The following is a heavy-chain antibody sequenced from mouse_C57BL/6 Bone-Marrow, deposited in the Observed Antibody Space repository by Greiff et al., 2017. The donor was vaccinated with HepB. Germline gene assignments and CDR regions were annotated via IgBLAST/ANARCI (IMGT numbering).Heavy chain of an antibody. Sequence: EVQLQQSGGGLVQPKGSLKLSCAASGFTFNTYAMHWVRQAPGKGLEWVARIRSKSSNYATYYADSVKDRFTISRDDSQSMLYLQMNNLKTEDTAMYYCMRDRNWDEEGYAMDYWGQGTSVTVSS. CDR3: MRDRNWDEEGYAMDY. J-gene: IGHJ4*01. V-gene: IGHV10-3*01. D-gene: IGHD4-1*01. CDR2: IRSKSSNYAT. CDR1: GFTFNTYA.